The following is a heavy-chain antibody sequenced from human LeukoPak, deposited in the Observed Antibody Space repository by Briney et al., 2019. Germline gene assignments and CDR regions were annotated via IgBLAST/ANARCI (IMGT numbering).Heavy chain of an antibody. Sequence: GGSLRLSCAASGFTFSSYSMNWVRQAPGKGLEWVSSIISSSSYIYYADSVKGRFTISRDNAKNSLYLQMNSLRAEDTAVYYCARDPGDYYDFWSGLLDYWGQGTLVTVSS. CDR3: ARDPGDYYDFWSGLLDY. J-gene: IGHJ4*02. CDR1: GFTFSSYS. V-gene: IGHV3-21*01. D-gene: IGHD3-3*01. CDR2: IISSSSYI.